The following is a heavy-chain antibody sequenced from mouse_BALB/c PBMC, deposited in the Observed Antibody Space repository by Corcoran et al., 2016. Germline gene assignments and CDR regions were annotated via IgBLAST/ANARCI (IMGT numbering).Heavy chain of an antibody. CDR3: SRGKDKARFAY. CDR2: IIYDGSF. V-gene: IGHV3-6*02. J-gene: IGHJ3*01. Sequence: DVQLQESGAGLVKPSQSLFLTCSFTGYSITSGYHWNWLRQFPGHKLEWMGFIIYDGSFDYNPSLENRISFSRDTSKNQFFLKLNSVTTEDTATYFCSRGKDKARFAYWGQGTLVTVSA. CDR1: GYSITSGYH.